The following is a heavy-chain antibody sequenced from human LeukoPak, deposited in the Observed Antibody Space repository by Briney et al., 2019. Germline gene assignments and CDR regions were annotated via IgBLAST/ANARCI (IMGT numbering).Heavy chain of an antibody. Sequence: SQTLSLTCAISGDSVSSNSAAWNWIRQSPSRGLEWLGRTYYRSKWFNDYAVSVQSRITINPDTSKNQFSLQLNSVTDEDTAVYYCTRFNSNTKWFDPWGQGTLVTVSS. V-gene: IGHV6-1*01. CDR3: TRFNSNTKWFDP. CDR2: TYYRSKWFN. J-gene: IGHJ5*02. D-gene: IGHD3-3*01. CDR1: GDSVSSNSAA.